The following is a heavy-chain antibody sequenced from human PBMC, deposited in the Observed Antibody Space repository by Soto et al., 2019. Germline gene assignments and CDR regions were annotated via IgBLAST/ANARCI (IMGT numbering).Heavy chain of an antibody. J-gene: IGHJ6*02. D-gene: IGHD5-12*01. CDR2: IDWDDDK. V-gene: IGHV2-70*01. CDR1: GFSLSTSGMC. Sequence: GSGPTLVNPTQTLTLTCTFSGFSLSTSGMCVSWIRQPPGKALEWLALIDWDDDKYYSTSLKTRLTISKDTSKNQVVLTMTNMDPVDTATYYCARIPPYGGYEYYYGMDVWGQGTTVTVSS. CDR3: ARIPPYGGYEYYYGMDV.